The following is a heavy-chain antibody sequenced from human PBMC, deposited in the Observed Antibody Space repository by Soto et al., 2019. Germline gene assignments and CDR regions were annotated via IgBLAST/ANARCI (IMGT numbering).Heavy chain of an antibody. CDR3: AKPQGPGTPYYYAMDV. D-gene: IGHD1-1*01. CDR1: GFTFSSYA. CDR2: LSGSGGST. V-gene: IGHV3-23*01. Sequence: EVQLLEAGGGLVQPGGSQRLSCAASGFTFSSYAMTWVRQAPGKGLEWVSTLSGSGGSTYYAASVKGRFTISRDNSKDTRDLEMNSLRGEDTAVYFCAKPQGPGTPYYYAMDVWGQGTAVTVSS. J-gene: IGHJ6*02.